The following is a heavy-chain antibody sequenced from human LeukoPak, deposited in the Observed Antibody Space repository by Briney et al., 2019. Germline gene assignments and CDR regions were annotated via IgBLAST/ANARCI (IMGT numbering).Heavy chain of an antibody. J-gene: IGHJ6*04. V-gene: IGHV3-30*04. D-gene: IGHD2-15*01. Sequence: GGSLRLSCAASGFTFSSYAMHWVRQAPGKGLEWVAVISYDGSNKYYADSVKGRFTISRDNSKNTLYLQMNSLRAEDTAVYYCARRGSRLPYGMDVWGKGTTVTVSS. CDR2: ISYDGSNK. CDR1: GFTFSSYA. CDR3: ARRGSRLPYGMDV.